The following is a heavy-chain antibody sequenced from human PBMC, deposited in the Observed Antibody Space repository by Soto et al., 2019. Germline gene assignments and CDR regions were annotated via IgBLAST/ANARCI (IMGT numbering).Heavy chain of an antibody. CDR3: AKDLVIGTIAYYFDY. Sequence: EVQLLESGGGLVQPGGSLRLSCAASGFTFSSYAMSWVRQAPGKGLEWVAAISGSGGSTYYADSVKGRFTISRDNSKNTVYLQMNSLRAEDTAVYYCAKDLVIGTIAYYFDYWGQGTLVTVSS. V-gene: IGHV3-23*01. CDR2: ISGSGGST. D-gene: IGHD3-9*01. J-gene: IGHJ4*02. CDR1: GFTFSSYA.